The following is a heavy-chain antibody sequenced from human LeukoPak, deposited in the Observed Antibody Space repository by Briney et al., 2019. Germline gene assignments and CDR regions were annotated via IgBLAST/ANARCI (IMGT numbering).Heavy chain of an antibody. J-gene: IGHJ4*02. D-gene: IGHD5-12*01. CDR2: ISSSSSYI. CDR1: GFTFSSYS. CDR3: ARDDSGYAFDY. V-gene: IGHV3-21*01. Sequence: GGSLRLSCAASGFTFSSYSMTWVRQAPGKGLEWVASISSSSSYIYYADSVKGRFTIPKDNAKNSLYLQMNSLRAEDTAVYYCARDDSGYAFDYWGQGTLVTVSS.